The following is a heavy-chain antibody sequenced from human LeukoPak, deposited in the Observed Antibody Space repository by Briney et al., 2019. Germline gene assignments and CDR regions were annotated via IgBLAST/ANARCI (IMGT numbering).Heavy chain of an antibody. CDR3: ARGGATGARTRGAFVPSFDN. CDR2: IYYNGRI. J-gene: IGHJ4*02. D-gene: IGHD4/OR15-4a*01. Sequence: KASETLSLTCTVSGGSISTYYWSWIRQPPGKGLELIGYIYYNGRIDSNPSLRSRVAISVDTSKNQFSLKLNSVTTSDTAVYYCARGGATGARTRGAFVPSFDNWGQGILVTVSS. V-gene: IGHV4-59*01. CDR1: GGSISTYY.